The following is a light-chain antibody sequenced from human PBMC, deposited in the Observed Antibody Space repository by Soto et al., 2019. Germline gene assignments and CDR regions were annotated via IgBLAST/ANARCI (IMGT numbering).Light chain of an antibody. CDR3: CSFAGRSPPNSV. V-gene: IGLV2-23*02. CDR1: SSDVGTYNL. CDR2: EVS. J-gene: IGLJ1*01. Sequence: QSVLTQPASVSGLPGQSITISCAGTSSDVGTYNLVSWYQQHPGKAPKVIIFEVSKRPSGVSDRFSGSKSGNTASLTISGLLAEDEADYYCCSFAGRSPPNSVFGSGTKLTVL.